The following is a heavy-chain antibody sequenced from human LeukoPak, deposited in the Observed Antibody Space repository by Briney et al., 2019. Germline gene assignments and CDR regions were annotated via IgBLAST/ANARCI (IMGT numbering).Heavy chain of an antibody. CDR2: ISGSGGST. V-gene: IGHV3-23*01. Sequence: GGSLRLSCAASGFTFSSYAMSWVRQAPGKGLEWVSVISGSGGSTYYADSVKGRFTISRDNSKNTLYLQMNSLRAEDTAVYYCAKDSAADIDYMDVWGKGTTVTVSS. CDR1: GFTFSSYA. J-gene: IGHJ6*03. CDR3: AKDSAADIDYMDV. D-gene: IGHD5-12*01.